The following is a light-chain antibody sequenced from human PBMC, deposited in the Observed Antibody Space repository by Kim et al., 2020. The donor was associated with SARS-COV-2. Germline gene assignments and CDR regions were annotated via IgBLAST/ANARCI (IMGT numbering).Light chain of an antibody. CDR3: QQRSNWPT. CDR1: RSVSNY. CDR2: DAS. J-gene: IGKJ1*01. Sequence: LSPGEMPTRSCRASRSVSNYLAWYQQKPGQAPRLLIYDASSRATGIPARFSGSGSGTDFTLTISSLEPEDFAVYYSQQRSNWPTFGQGTKVDIK. V-gene: IGKV3-11*01.